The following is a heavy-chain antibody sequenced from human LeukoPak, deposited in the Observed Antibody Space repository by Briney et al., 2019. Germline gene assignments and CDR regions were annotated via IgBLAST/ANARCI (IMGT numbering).Heavy chain of an antibody. Sequence: ASVKVSCKASGYTFTTYGVSWVRQAPGQGLEWMGWINPYNGNTNYAQKLQGRVTMTTDTSTSTAYMELRGLRSDDTAVYYCARDITTIPYNWFDPWGQGTLVTVSS. CDR1: GYTFTTYG. CDR3: ARDITTIPYNWFDP. D-gene: IGHD1-1*01. V-gene: IGHV1-18*01. CDR2: INPYNGNT. J-gene: IGHJ5*02.